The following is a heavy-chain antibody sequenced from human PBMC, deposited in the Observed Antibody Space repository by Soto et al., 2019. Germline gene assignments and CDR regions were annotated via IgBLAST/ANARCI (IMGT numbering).Heavy chain of an antibody. D-gene: IGHD3-16*02. J-gene: IGHJ3*02. V-gene: IGHV4-34*01. Sequence: PSETLSLTCAVYGGSFSGYYWSWIRQPPGKGLEWIGEINHSGSTNYNPSLKSRVTISVDTSKNQFYLKLSSVTAADTAVYYCARLNSVDYVWGSYRFRSYAFDIWGQGTMVTVSS. CDR2: INHSGST. CDR1: GGSFSGYY. CDR3: ARLNSVDYVWGSYRFRSYAFDI.